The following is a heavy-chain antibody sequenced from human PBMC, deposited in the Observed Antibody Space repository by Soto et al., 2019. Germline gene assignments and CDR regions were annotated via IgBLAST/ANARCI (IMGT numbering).Heavy chain of an antibody. CDR2: IYSGGST. Sequence: EVQLVESGGGLVQPGGSLRLSCAASGFTVSSNDMSWVRQAPGKGLEWVSVIYSGGSTYYADSVKGRFTIFREDYKNKLYLQMNSLRAEDTAVYYCARDLKGLRNFDYWGQGTLVTVSS. D-gene: IGHD5-12*01. J-gene: IGHJ4*02. V-gene: IGHV3-66*01. CDR3: ARDLKGLRNFDY. CDR1: GFTVSSND.